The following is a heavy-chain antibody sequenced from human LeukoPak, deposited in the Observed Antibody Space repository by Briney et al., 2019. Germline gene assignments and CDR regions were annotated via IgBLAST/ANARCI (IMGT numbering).Heavy chain of an antibody. CDR1: GFTFSSYG. CDR3: AKGFQGLFDY. Sequence: GGSLRLSCAASGFTFSSYGMHRVRQAPGKGLEWVAVISYDGSNKYYADSVKGRFTISRDNSKNTLYLQMNSLRAEDTAVYYCAKGFQGLFDYWGQGTLVTVSS. CDR2: ISYDGSNK. D-gene: IGHD3-10*01. V-gene: IGHV3-30*18. J-gene: IGHJ4*02.